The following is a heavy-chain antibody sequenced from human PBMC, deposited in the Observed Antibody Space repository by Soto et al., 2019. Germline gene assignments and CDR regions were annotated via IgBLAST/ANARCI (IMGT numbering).Heavy chain of an antibody. V-gene: IGHV3-48*02. CDR1: GFTFSRYS. D-gene: IGHD2-2*01. J-gene: IGHJ6*02. CDR3: ARDKCISTSCDTYYYYYGMDV. CDR2: ISSSSSTI. Sequence: EVQLVESGGGLVQPGGSLRLSCAASGFTFSRYSMNWVRQAPGKGLEWVSYISSSSSTIYYTDSVKGRFTISRDNAKNSLYLQMNSRREEDTAGYYCARDKCISTSCDTYYYYYGMDVWGRGPTVTVSS.